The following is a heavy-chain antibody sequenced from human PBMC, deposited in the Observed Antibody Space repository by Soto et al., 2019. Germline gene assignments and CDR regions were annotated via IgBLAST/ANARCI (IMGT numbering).Heavy chain of an antibody. CDR1: GYSFTAYG. V-gene: IGHV1-18*01. CDR3: AGDAPPPELRFFGRHNYDYNGMDV. CDR2: ISCYNGKT. D-gene: IGHD3-3*01. J-gene: IGHJ6*02. Sequence: QVQVVQSGDEVKETGASVRVSCKTSGYSFTAYGISWVRQAPGQGLEWMGWISCYNGKTKYAQKVQGRVTMTTDTSTSLVCMEVRSLGSDDTAIYYCAGDAPPPELRFFGRHNYDYNGMDVWGQGTTVTVSS.